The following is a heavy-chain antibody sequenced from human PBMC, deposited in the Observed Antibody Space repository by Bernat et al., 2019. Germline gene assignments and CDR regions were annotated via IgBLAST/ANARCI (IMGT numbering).Heavy chain of an antibody. CDR2: ISASGGTT. J-gene: IGHJ4*02. Sequence: EVQLLESGGGLVQPGGSLRLSCAASGFTFDSYVMSWVRQAPGKGPEWVSGISASGGTTYYAGSVKGRFTVSRDNSKNTVYLQMNSLRAEDTAVYFCAKVQSRSGTRTYIDYWGQGTLVTVSS. CDR3: AKVQSRSGTRTYIDY. D-gene: IGHD1-26*01. V-gene: IGHV3-23*01. CDR1: GFTFDSYV.